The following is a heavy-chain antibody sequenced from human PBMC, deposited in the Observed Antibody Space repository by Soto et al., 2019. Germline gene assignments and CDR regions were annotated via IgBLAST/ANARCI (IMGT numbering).Heavy chain of an antibody. CDR2: ISAYNGNT. J-gene: IGHJ6*02. Sequence: QVQLVQSGAEVKKPGASVKVSCKASGYSFTSYGISWVRQAPGQGLEWMGWISAYNGNTNYAQKLQGRVTITTDTTTSPAYLELRSLRSDATAVYSCARDNGFGESDVWGQGTTVTVSS. D-gene: IGHD3-10*01. V-gene: IGHV1-18*01. CDR3: ARDNGFGESDV. CDR1: GYSFTSYG.